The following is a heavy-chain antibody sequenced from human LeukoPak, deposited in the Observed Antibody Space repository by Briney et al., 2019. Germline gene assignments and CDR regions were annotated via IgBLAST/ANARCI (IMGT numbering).Heavy chain of an antibody. CDR2: ISHDGSNK. J-gene: IGHJ5*02. D-gene: IGHD1-26*01. V-gene: IGHV3-30-3*01. CDR3: ARDLWELLPYWFDP. CDR1: GFTFSSYA. Sequence: PGGSLRLSCAASGFTFSSYAMHWVRQAPGKGLEWVAVISHDGSNKYYADSVKGRFTISRDNSKNTLYLQMNSLRAEDTAVYYCARDLWELLPYWFDPWGQGTLVTVSS.